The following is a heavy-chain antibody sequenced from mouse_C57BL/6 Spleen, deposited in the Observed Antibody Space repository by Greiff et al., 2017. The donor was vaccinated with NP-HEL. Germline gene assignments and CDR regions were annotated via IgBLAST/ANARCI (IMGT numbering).Heavy chain of an antibody. CDR2: IWTGGGT. Sequence: VQVVESGPGLVAPSQSLSITCTVSGFSLTSYAISWVRQPPGKGLEWLGVIWTGGGTNYNSALKSRLSISKDNSKSQVFLKMNSLQTDDTARYYCARIIYYDYDRGFAYWGQGTLVTVSA. CDR3: ARIIYYDYDRGFAY. D-gene: IGHD2-4*01. J-gene: IGHJ3*01. CDR1: GFSLTSYA. V-gene: IGHV2-9-1*01.